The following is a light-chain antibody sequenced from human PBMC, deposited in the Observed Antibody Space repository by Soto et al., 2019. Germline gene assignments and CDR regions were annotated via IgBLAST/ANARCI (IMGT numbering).Light chain of an antibody. V-gene: IGKV1-9*01. CDR1: QGISSY. CDR3: QQLNNFPRT. CDR2: GAF. Sequence: DIQLTQSPSSLSASVGDRVTITCRASQGISSYLAWYQQRPGKAPKLLMYGAFTLQSGVPSRFSGSASGTTFTLTINTLQPEDFATYYCQQLNNFPRTFGQGTKVE. J-gene: IGKJ1*01.